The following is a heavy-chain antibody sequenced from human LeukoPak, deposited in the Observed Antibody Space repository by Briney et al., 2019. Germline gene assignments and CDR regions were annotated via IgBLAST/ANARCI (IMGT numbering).Heavy chain of an antibody. J-gene: IGHJ4*02. CDR3: ARDLVLMNIVPNIVGATTRAIDY. D-gene: IGHD1-26*01. Sequence: ASVKVSCKASGYTFTSYGISWVQQAPGQGLEWMGWISAYNGNTNYAQKLQGRVTMTTDTSTSTAYMELRSLRSDDTAVYYCARDLVLMNIVPNIVGATTRAIDYWGQGTLVTVSS. V-gene: IGHV1-18*01. CDR1: GYTFTSYG. CDR2: ISAYNGNT.